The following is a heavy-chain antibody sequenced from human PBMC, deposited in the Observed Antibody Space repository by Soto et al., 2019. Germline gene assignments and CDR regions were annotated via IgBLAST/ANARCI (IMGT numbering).Heavy chain of an antibody. V-gene: IGHV4-39*07. Sequence: SETLSLTCTVSGGSISSSSYYWGWIRQPPGKGLEWIGSIYYSGSTYYNPSLKSRVTISVDKSKNQFSLKLSSVTAADTAVYYCARRLGYCISTSCPTRTYYYYGMDVWGQGTTVTVSS. CDR3: ARRLGYCISTSCPTRTYYYYGMDV. CDR2: IYYSGST. J-gene: IGHJ6*02. CDR1: GGSISSSSYY. D-gene: IGHD2-2*01.